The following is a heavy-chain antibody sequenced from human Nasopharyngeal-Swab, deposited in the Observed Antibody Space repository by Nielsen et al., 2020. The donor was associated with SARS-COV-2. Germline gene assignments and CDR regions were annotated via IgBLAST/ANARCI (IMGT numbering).Heavy chain of an antibody. Sequence: GSLRLSCAVSGGSISSSSYYWGWIRQPPGKGLEWIGSIYYSGSTYYNPSLKSRVTISVDTSKNQFSLKLSSVTAADTAVYYCARHQGYYATGFDYWGQGTLVTVSS. CDR3: ARHQGYYATGFDY. J-gene: IGHJ4*02. V-gene: IGHV4-39*01. CDR1: GGSISSSSYY. CDR2: IYYSGST. D-gene: IGHD3-22*01.